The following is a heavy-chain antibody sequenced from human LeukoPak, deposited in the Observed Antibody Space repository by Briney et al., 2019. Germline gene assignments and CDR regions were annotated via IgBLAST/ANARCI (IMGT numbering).Heavy chain of an antibody. Sequence: SETLSLTCTVSGCSISSYYWSWIRQPPGKGLEWIGCIYYSGSTNYNPSLKSRVTISVDTSKNQFSLKLSSVTAADTAVYYCARTASFYKRFDYWGQGTLVTVSS. CDR1: GCSISSYY. CDR2: IYYSGST. D-gene: IGHD3-16*02. CDR3: ARTASFYKRFDY. V-gene: IGHV4-59*01. J-gene: IGHJ4*02.